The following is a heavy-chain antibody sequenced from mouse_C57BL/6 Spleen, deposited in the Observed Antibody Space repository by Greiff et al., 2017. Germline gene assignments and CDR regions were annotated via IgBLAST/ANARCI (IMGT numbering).Heavy chain of an antibody. CDR3: ARAPDGYYYAMDY. CDR1: GYTFTDYN. Sequence: EVQLQESGPELVKPGASVKIPCKASGYTFTDYNMDWVKQSHGKSLEWIGDINPNNGGTIYNQKFKGKATLTVDKSSSTAYMELRSLTSEDTAVYYCARAPDGYYYAMDYWGQGTSVTVSS. CDR2: INPNNGGT. V-gene: IGHV1-18*01. J-gene: IGHJ4*01. D-gene: IGHD2-3*01.